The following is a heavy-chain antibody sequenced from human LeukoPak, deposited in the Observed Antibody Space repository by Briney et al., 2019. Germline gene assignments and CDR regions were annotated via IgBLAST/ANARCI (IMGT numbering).Heavy chain of an antibody. D-gene: IGHD4-17*01. J-gene: IGHJ4*02. Sequence: GTLSLTCAVSGGSISSSNWWSWVRQAPGKGLEWVSGISAGGGNTYYADSVKGRFTISRDNSKNTLYLQMNSLRAEDTAVYYCARDDYGETFDYWGQGTLVTVSS. V-gene: IGHV3-23*01. CDR2: ISAGGGNT. CDR1: GGSISSSN. CDR3: ARDDYGETFDY.